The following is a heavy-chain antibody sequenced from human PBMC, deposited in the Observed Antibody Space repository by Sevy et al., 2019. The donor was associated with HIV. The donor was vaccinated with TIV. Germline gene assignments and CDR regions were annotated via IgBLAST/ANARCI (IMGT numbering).Heavy chain of an antibody. CDR1: GYTLTELS. D-gene: IGHD1-26*01. Sequence: ASVKVSCKVSGYTLTELSMHWVRQAPGKGLEWMGGFDPEDGETIYAQKFHGRVTMTEDTSTDTAYMELSSLRSEDTAVYYCATASGSYQLRGDAFDIWGQGTMVTVSS. CDR2: FDPEDGET. V-gene: IGHV1-24*01. J-gene: IGHJ3*02. CDR3: ATASGSYQLRGDAFDI.